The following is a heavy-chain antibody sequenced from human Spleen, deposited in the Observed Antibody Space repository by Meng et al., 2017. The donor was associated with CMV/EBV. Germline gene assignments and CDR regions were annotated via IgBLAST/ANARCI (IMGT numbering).Heavy chain of an antibody. CDR1: GGSISSYY. J-gene: IGHJ5*02. CDR2: IYYSGST. CDR3: AGDTPPYTMITFGGVIVRP. D-gene: IGHD3-16*02. Sequence: SETLSLTCTVSGGSISSYYWSWIRQSPGKGLEWIGSIYYSGSTYYNPSLKSRVTISVDTSKNQFSLKLSSVTAADTAVYYCAGDTPPYTMITFGGVIVRPWGQGTLVTVSS. V-gene: IGHV4-59*05.